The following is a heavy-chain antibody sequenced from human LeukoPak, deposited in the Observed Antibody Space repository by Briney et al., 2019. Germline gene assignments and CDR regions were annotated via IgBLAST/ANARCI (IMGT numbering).Heavy chain of an antibody. Sequence: ASVKVSCKTSGYTFIDYYMYWVRQAPGQGLEWMGWINPNSGGTKSPQKFQGRVTMSRDTSTSTAYLELSRLRSDDTAVYYCASGPRSTIFGVDSYYFDYWGQGTLVTVSS. J-gene: IGHJ4*02. D-gene: IGHD3-3*01. CDR3: ASGPRSTIFGVDSYYFDY. CDR2: INPNSGGT. V-gene: IGHV1-2*02. CDR1: GYTFIDYY.